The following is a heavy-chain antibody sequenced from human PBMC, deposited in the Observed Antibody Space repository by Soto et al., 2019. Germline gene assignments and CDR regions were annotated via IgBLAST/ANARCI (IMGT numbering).Heavy chain of an antibody. V-gene: IGHV5-51*01. CDR1: GYSFTSYW. D-gene: IGHD2-2*01. CDR3: ARHGVRYCSGTSCRYGMDV. Sequence: GESLKISCKGSGYSFTSYWIGWVRQMPGKGLEWVGIIYPGDSTTRYSPSFQGQVTISADKSINTAYLQWSSLKASDTAMYYCARHGVRYCSGTSCRYGMDVWGQGTTVTVSS. CDR2: IYPGDSTT. J-gene: IGHJ6*02.